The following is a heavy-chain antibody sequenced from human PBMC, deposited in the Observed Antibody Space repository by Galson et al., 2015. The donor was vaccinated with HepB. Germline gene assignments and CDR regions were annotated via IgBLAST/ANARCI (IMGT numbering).Heavy chain of an antibody. CDR1: GASITSDF. CDR3: AREIRVGWFGDMFQTTDWFDP. V-gene: IGHV4-59*01. J-gene: IGHJ5*02. D-gene: IGHD3-10*01. Sequence: CTVSGASITSDFWSWIRQPPGRGLEWIGHVSYCGSTTYNPSLKGRVTISIDTPNKLFSLSLGSITAADTAVYFCAREIRVGWFGDMFQTTDWFDPWGQGTMVTVSS. CDR2: VSYCGST.